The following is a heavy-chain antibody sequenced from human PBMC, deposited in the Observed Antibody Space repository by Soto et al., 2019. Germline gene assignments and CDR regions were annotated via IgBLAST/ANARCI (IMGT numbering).Heavy chain of an antibody. V-gene: IGHV3-72*01. CDR2: IKNKANSCTT. J-gene: IGHJ4*02. D-gene: IGHD6-19*01. Sequence: EVQLVESGGGLVQPGGSLRLSCAASGFTFSDHYMDWVRQAPGKGLEWVGRIKNKANSCTTEYAAPVKDRFTISRDDSKNSVFLQMNSLKTEDTAVYYCTRVRLGGSRPSDYWGQGTLVTVSS. CDR3: TRVRLGGSRPSDY. CDR1: GFTFSDHY.